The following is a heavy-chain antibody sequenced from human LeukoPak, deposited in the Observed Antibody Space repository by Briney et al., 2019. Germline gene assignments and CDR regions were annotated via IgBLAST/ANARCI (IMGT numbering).Heavy chain of an antibody. CDR2: ISAYNGNT. J-gene: IGHJ4*02. CDR3: ARGLGYYDSSGYPFDY. Sequence: ASVKVSCKASGYTFTSYGISWVRQAPGQGLEWMGWISAYNGNTNYAQKLQGRVTMTTDTSTSTAYMELRSLRSDDTAVYYCARGLGYYDSSGYPFDYWGQGTLVTVSS. V-gene: IGHV1-18*01. D-gene: IGHD3-22*01. CDR1: GYTFTSYG.